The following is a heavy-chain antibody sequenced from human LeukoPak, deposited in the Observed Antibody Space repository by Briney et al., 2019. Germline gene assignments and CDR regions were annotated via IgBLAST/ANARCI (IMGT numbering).Heavy chain of an antibody. CDR2: IYTSGST. Sequence: SETLSLTCTVSGGSISSGSYYWSWIRQPAGKGLEWIGRIYTSGSTNYNPSLKSRVTISVDTSKNQFSLKLSSVTAADTAVYYCARESGSIVVVPAAILADAFNIWGQGTMVTVSS. D-gene: IGHD2-2*02. CDR3: ARESGSIVVVPAAILADAFNI. CDR1: GGSISSGSYY. J-gene: IGHJ3*02. V-gene: IGHV4-61*02.